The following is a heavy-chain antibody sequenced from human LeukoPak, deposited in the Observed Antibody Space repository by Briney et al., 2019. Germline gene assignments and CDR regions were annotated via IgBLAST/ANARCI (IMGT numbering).Heavy chain of an antibody. J-gene: IGHJ4*02. CDR2: IKQDGSEK. D-gene: IGHD3-22*01. V-gene: IGHV3-7*01. CDR1: GFTFSSYW. CDR3: ARSRSVVLITPLGY. Sequence: GGSLRLSCAASGFTFSSYWMTWVRQAPGKGLEWVANIKQDGSEKYFVDSVKGRFTISRDNAKNSLYLQMNSLRVGDTAVYYCARSRSVVLITPLGYWGQGTLVTVSS.